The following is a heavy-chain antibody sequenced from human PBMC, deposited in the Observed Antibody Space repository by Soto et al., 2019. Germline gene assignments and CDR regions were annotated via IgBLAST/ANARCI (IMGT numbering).Heavy chain of an antibody. V-gene: IGHV5-51*01. J-gene: IGHJ6*02. CDR1: GYSFTSYW. CDR2: IYPGDSDT. CDR3: ARLAGYCISTSCPYYYYYYGMDA. Sequence: PGESLNISCKGSGYSFTSYWIGWVRQMPGKGLEWMGIIYPGDSDTRYSPSFQGQVTISADKSISTAYLQWSSLKASDTAMYYCARLAGYCISTSCPYYYYYYGMDAWGQGTTVTVSS. D-gene: IGHD2-2*01.